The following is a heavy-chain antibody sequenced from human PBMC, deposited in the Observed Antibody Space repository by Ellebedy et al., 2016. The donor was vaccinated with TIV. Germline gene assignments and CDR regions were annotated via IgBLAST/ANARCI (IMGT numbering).Heavy chain of an antibody. CDR1: GFTVSSNY. Sequence: GESLKISCAASGFTVSSNYMSWVRQAPGKGLEWVSVIYRDGSTYYADSVKGRFTISRDNSKNTLYLQMNSLRAEDTAVYYCARIDSSSSHRGYWGPGTLVIVSS. V-gene: IGHV3-53*01. J-gene: IGHJ4*02. CDR2: IYRDGST. D-gene: IGHD6-6*01. CDR3: ARIDSSSSHRGY.